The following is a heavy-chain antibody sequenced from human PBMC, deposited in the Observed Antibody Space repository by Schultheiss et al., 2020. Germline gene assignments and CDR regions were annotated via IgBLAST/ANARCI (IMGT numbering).Heavy chain of an antibody. J-gene: IGHJ4*02. D-gene: IGHD3-10*01. Sequence: GGSLRLSCAASGFTFSNYGMHWVRQAPGKGLEWVAVISKDGGDKYYADSVKGRFTISRDNSKNTLYLQMNSLRAEDTAVYYCAKVASGTMVRGVIGYWGQGTLVTIAS. CDR2: ISKDGGDK. V-gene: IGHV3-30*18. CDR3: AKVASGTMVRGVIGY. CDR1: GFTFSNYG.